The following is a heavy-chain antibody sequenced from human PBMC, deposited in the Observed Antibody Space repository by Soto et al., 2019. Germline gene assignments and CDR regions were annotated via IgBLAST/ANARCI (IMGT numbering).Heavy chain of an antibody. CDR3: AKDIGYCSGGSCSVFDY. CDR2: ISGSGGST. Sequence: LRLSCAASGFTFSSYAMSWVRQAPGKGLEWVSAISGSGGSTYYADSVKGRFTISRDNSKNTLYLQMNSLRAEDTAVYYCAKDIGYCSGGSCSVFDYWGQGTRVTVSS. J-gene: IGHJ4*02. CDR1: GFTFSSYA. V-gene: IGHV3-23*01. D-gene: IGHD2-15*01.